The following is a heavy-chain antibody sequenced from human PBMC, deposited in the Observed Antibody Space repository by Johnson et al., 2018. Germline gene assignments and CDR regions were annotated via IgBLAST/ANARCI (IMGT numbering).Heavy chain of an antibody. Sequence: VQLAQSGGGLVQXGRSXRLXCAASGFTFDDYAMHWVRQAPGKGLEWVSGISWNSGSIGYADSVKGRFPISRDNAKNSLYLQMNSLRAEDTALYYCAKDRGYSYGYDAFDIWGQGTMVTVSS. CDR1: GFTFDDYA. J-gene: IGHJ3*02. D-gene: IGHD5-18*01. CDR2: ISWNSGSI. V-gene: IGHV3-9*01. CDR3: AKDRGYSYGYDAFDI.